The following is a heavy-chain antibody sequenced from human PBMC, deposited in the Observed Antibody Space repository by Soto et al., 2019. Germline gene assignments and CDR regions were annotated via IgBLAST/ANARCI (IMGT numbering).Heavy chain of an antibody. CDR2: INHSGST. CDR3: ASPTPRITMARGVIGYYYYGMDV. J-gene: IGHJ6*02. CDR1: GGSFSGYY. Sequence: SETLSLTCAVYGGSFSGYYWSWIRQPPGKGLEWIGEINHSGSTNYNPSLKSRVTISVDTSKNQFSLKLSSVTAADTAVYYCASPTPRITMARGVIGYYYYGMDVWGQGTTVS. D-gene: IGHD3-10*01. V-gene: IGHV4-34*01.